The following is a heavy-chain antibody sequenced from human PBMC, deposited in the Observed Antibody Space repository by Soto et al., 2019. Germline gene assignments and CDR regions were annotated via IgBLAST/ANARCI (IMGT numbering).Heavy chain of an antibody. J-gene: IGHJ3*02. CDR1: GYTFTSYG. CDR2: ISAYNGNT. V-gene: IGHV1-18*04. CDR3: ARDLRDIVATIPSADAFDI. Sequence: ASVKVSCKASGYTFTSYGISWVRQAPGQGLEWMGWISAYNGNTNYAQKLQGRVTMTTDTSTSTAYKELRSLRSDDTAVYYCARDLRDIVATIPSADAFDIWGQGTMVTVSS. D-gene: IGHD5-12*01.